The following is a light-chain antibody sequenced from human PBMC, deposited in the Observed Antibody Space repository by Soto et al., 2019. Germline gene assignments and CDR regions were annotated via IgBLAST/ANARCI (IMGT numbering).Light chain of an antibody. Sequence: DIVLTQSPATLSLSPGERATLSCRASQRLSTYLAWYQQEPGQAPRLLIYETSKRATGVPTRFSGSGSGTDFTLTISSLEPEDFALYYCQQLSTWPPGYTFGQGTKLEIK. CDR2: ETS. V-gene: IGKV3-11*01. J-gene: IGKJ2*01. CDR1: QRLSTY. CDR3: QQLSTWPPGYT.